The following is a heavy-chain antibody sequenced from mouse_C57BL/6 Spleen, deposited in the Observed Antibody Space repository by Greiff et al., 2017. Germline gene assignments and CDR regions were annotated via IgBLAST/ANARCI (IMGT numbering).Heavy chain of an antibody. CDR2: IYIGNGYT. CDR3: AREDHYYGSSHYALDD. V-gene: IGHV1-58*01. Sequence: EVQVVESGAELVRPGSSVKMSCKTSGYTFTSYGINWVKQRPGQGLEWIGNIYIGNGYTEYNEKFKGKATLTSDTSSRTAYMEFSSLTSEDSTIYFCAREDHYYGSSHYALDDWGQGTSVTVSS. J-gene: IGHJ4*01. D-gene: IGHD1-1*01. CDR1: GYTFTSYG.